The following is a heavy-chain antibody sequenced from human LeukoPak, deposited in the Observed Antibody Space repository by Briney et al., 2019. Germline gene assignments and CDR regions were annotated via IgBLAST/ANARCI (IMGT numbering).Heavy chain of an antibody. CDR3: ARAPFTYYYDSSGYQAAFDI. CDR1: GYTFTSYG. Sequence: ASVKVSCKASGYTFTSYGISWVRQAPGQGLEWMGWISAYNGNTNYAQKLQGRVTMTTDTSTNTAYMELRGLRSDDTAVYYCARAPFTYYYDSSGYQAAFDIWGQGTMVTVSS. CDR2: ISAYNGNT. J-gene: IGHJ3*02. D-gene: IGHD3-22*01. V-gene: IGHV1-18*01.